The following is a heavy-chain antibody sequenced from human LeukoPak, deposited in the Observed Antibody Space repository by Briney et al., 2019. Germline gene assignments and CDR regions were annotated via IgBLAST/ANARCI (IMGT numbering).Heavy chain of an antibody. J-gene: IGHJ6*03. Sequence: PSETLSLTCTLSGGPISRYHGSWIRHPAGKALEWLGRFYTRGRTNYNPSLKSRVTMSVGTSKNQFSLKLSSVTAAYTAVYYCAREVLGAAGADYYYYIDVWGKGTTVTVSS. D-gene: IGHD6-13*01. CDR1: GGPISRYH. CDR2: FYTRGRT. CDR3: AREVLGAAGADYYYYIDV. V-gene: IGHV4-4*07.